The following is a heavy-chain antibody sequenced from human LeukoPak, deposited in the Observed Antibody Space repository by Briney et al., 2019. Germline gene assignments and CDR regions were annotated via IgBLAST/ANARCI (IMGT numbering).Heavy chain of an antibody. CDR2: ISGSGGST. CDR3: AKTPNMYSSSLFDY. Sequence: PGGSLRLSCAVSGFTFSSYAMSWVRQAPGKGLEWVSAISGSGGSTYYADSVKGRFTISRDNSKNTLYLQMNSLRAEDTAVYYCAKTPNMYSSSLFDYWGQGTLVTVSS. D-gene: IGHD6-13*01. CDR1: GFTFSSYA. J-gene: IGHJ4*02. V-gene: IGHV3-23*01.